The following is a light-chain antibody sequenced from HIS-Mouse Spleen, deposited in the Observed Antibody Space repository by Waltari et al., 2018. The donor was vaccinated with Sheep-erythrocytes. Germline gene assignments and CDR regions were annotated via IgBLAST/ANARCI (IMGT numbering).Light chain of an antibody. CDR3: CSYAGSSTPWV. V-gene: IGLV2-23*01. CDR2: EGS. Sequence: QPALTQPASVSGSPGQSITISCTGTSSDVGSYNLVSWYQQHPGKAPKLMIYEGSKRPSGVATRFSGSKSGNTASLTISGLQAEDEADYYCCSYAGSSTPWVFGGGTKLTVL. J-gene: IGLJ3*02. CDR1: SSDVGSYNL.